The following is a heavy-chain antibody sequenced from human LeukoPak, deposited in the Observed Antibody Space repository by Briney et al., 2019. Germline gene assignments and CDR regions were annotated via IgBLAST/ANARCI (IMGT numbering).Heavy chain of an antibody. Sequence: PGGSLRLSCAASGLTFGDSYMSWSRQAPGKGLEWVSYITSSSSYTSYADSVKGRFTISRDNAKSSMYLQMNSLRADDTAVYYCASGDRGSLEHQLPPDYWGQGTLVTVSS. CDR1: GLTFGDSY. CDR2: ITSSSSYT. D-gene: IGHD2-2*01. J-gene: IGHJ4*02. V-gene: IGHV3-11*03. CDR3: ASGDRGSLEHQLPPDY.